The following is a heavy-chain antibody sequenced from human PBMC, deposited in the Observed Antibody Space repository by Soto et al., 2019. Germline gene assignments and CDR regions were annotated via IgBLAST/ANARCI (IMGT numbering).Heavy chain of an antibody. Sequence: ASVKVSCKISGHTLTEFSIHWVRQAPGKGLEWMGGFDPEGGEAIYAQKWHGRVTVTEDTVTDTAYMELSGLKSDDTAVYFCARCHRGLRCHLDSWGQGTLVTVSS. CDR2: FDPEGGEA. V-gene: IGHV1-24*01. D-gene: IGHD4-17*01. CDR3: ARCHRGLRCHLDS. J-gene: IGHJ4*02. CDR1: GHTLTEFS.